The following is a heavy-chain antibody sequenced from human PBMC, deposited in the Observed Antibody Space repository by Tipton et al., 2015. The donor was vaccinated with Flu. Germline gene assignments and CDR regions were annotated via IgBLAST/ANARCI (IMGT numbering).Heavy chain of an antibody. V-gene: IGHV5-51*01. CDR2: IYPGDSDP. CDR3: ARRSYYDSSGYRGGAFDI. CDR1: GYSFTSYW. J-gene: IGHJ3*02. D-gene: IGHD3-22*01. Sequence: QLVQSGAEVKKPGESLKISCKGSGYSFTSYWIGWVRQMPGKGLEWMGIIYPGDSDPRYSPSFQGQVTISADKSISTAYLQWSSLKASDTAMYYCARRSYYDSSGYRGGAFDIWGQGTMVTVSS.